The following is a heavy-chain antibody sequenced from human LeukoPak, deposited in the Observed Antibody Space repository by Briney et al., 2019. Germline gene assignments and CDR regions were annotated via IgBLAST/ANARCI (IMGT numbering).Heavy chain of an antibody. D-gene: IGHD2-2*01. CDR1: GFTFSRHW. J-gene: IGHJ4*02. Sequence: GGSLRLSCAASGFTFSRHWMHWVRQAPGKGLVWISRINSDASDTNYADFVKGRFTISRDNAKNTVYLQINSLRDEDAAVYYCARICSSTDCLIPDWGQGTLVTVSS. CDR3: ARICSSTDCLIPD. V-gene: IGHV3-74*01. CDR2: INSDASDT.